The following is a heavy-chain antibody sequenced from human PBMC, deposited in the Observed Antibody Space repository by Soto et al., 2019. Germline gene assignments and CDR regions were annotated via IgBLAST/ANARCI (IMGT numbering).Heavy chain of an antibody. CDR1: GDTFKNYA. V-gene: IGHV1-69*01. CDR3: ATSGYNYGPFDY. CDR2: IIPIFGKT. Sequence: QVQLVQSVAEVRKPGSSVKVSCRASGDTFKNYAISWVRQAPGQGLEWMGGIIPIFGKTDYAQTFHGRVTINGDESTYTAHMELRGLRSDDTALYYCATSGYNYGPFDYWGRGLLVTVSS. D-gene: IGHD2-15*01. J-gene: IGHJ4*01.